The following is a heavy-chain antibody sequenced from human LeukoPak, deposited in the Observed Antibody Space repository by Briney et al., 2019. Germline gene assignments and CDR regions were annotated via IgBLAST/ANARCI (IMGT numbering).Heavy chain of an antibody. CDR2: FDRKNGDT. J-gene: IGHJ6*03. Sequence: ASVKVSCKVSGFTLADLSMHWVRQAPGKGLEWVGGFDRKNGDTIYAQRFRGRVTLTEDTSTGTAYMDLSSLSADDTAVYYCATGVYCATTTCPGYQHYYYFMDVWGKGTTVTVSS. V-gene: IGHV1-24*01. CDR3: ATGVYCATTTCPGYQHYYYFMDV. CDR1: GFTLADLS. D-gene: IGHD2-21*01.